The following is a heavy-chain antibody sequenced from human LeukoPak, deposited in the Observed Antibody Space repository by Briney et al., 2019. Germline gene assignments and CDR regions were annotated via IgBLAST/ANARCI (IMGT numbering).Heavy chain of an antibody. D-gene: IGHD1-7*01. J-gene: IGHJ4*02. V-gene: IGHV4-30-2*01. CDR2: IYHSGST. Sequence: SQTLSLTCTVSGGSISSGGYYWSWIQQPPGKGLEWIGYIYHSGSTYYNPSLKSRVTISVDRSKNQFSLKLSSVTAADTAVYYCARAGTTCGIDYWGQGTLVTVSS. CDR1: GGSISSGGYY. CDR3: ARAGTTCGIDY.